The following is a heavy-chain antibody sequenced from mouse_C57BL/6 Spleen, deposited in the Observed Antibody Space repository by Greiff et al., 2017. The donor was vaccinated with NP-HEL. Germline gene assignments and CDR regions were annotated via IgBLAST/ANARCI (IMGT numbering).Heavy chain of an antibody. CDR1: GFSLTSYG. J-gene: IGHJ3*01. CDR3: ARDSSGYVGFAY. CDR2: IWSDGST. D-gene: IGHD3-2*02. Sequence: QVQLKESGPGLVAPSQSLSITCTVSGFSLTSYGVHWVRQPPGKGLEWLVVIWSDGSTTYNSARKSRLSISKDNSKSQVFLKMNSLQTDDTAMYYCARDSSGYVGFAYWGQGTLVTVSA. V-gene: IGHV2-6*03.